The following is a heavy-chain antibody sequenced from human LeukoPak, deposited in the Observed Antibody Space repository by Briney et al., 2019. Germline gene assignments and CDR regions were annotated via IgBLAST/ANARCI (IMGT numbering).Heavy chain of an antibody. J-gene: IGHJ4*02. CDR2: INTNTGNP. CDR1: GYTFTSYG. CDR3: ARGHVLRYFDWPPQAYFDY. Sequence: ASVKVSCKASGYTFTSYGINWVRQAPGQGLEWMGWINTNTGNPTYAQGFTGRFVFSLDTSVSTAYLQISSLKAEDTAVYYCARGHVLRYFDWPPQAYFDYWGQGTLVTVSS. V-gene: IGHV7-4-1*02. D-gene: IGHD3-9*01.